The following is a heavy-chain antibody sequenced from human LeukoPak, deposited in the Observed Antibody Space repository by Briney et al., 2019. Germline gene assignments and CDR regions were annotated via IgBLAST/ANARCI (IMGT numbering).Heavy chain of an antibody. CDR2: ISGSGGST. D-gene: IGHD1-26*01. CDR3: AKDRAATTQYYFDY. Sequence: GGTLTLSCAPSGFTFSLYAMSWVRQVPGKGLESVSSISGSGGSTYYADSVKGRYTISRDNSKNTLYLQMNSQRAEDTAVYYCAKDRAATTQYYFDYWGQGTLVTVSS. V-gene: IGHV3-23*01. CDR1: GFTFSLYA. J-gene: IGHJ4*02.